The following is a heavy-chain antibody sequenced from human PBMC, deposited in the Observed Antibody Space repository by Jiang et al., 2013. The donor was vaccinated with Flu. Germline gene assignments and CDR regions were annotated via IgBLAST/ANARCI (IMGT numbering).Heavy chain of an antibody. J-gene: IGHJ4*02. D-gene: IGHD4/OR15-4a*01. V-gene: IGHV4-61*01. CDR2: LYDSGGT. Sequence: GPGLVKPSETLSLTCTVSGGSVSGGSYHWSWIRQPPGKGLEWIGYLYDSGGTNYNPSLKSRLTISVDTSKNQFSLKLSSVTAADTAVYYCATYVAGYGGKGFWGQGTLVTVSS. CDR3: ATYVAGYGGKGF. CDR1: GGSVSGGSYH.